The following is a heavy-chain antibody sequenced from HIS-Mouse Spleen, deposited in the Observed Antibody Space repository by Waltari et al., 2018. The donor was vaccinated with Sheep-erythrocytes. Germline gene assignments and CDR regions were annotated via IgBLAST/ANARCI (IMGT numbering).Heavy chain of an antibody. J-gene: IGHJ3*02. D-gene: IGHD3-22*01. Sequence: EVQLVESGGGLVQPGGSLRLSCAASGFTFSSYWMHWVRQAPGKGLVGVQRINSDGSSTSYADSVKGRFTISRDNAKNTLYLQMNSLRAEDTAVYYCARESRGSGLYSPTSPFDIWGQGTMVTVSS. CDR2: INSDGSST. V-gene: IGHV3-74*01. CDR1: GFTFSSYW. CDR3: ARESRGSGLYSPTSPFDI.